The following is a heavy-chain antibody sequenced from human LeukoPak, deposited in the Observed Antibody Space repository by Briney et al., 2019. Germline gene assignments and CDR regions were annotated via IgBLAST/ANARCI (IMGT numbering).Heavy chain of an antibody. D-gene: IGHD6-19*01. CDR2: IYPGDSDT. J-gene: IGHJ4*02. Sequence: GESLKISCKGSGYSFTSYWIGWVRQMPGKGLEWMGIIYPGDSDTRYSPSFQGQVTISADKSISTAYLQWSSLKASDTAMYYCARHLYSGGWYREYYFDYWGQGTLVTVSS. CDR1: GYSFTSYW. CDR3: ARHLYSGGWYREYYFDY. V-gene: IGHV5-51*01.